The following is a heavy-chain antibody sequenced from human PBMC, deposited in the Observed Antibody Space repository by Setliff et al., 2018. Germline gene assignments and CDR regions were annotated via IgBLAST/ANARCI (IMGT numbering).Heavy chain of an antibody. CDR3: TTSISEDYDYGENEGVYYYYYYMDV. Sequence: GGSLRLSCAASGFTFSNAWMSWVRQAPGKGLEWVGRIKSKTDGGTTDYAAPVKGRFTITRDDSKNTLYLQMNSLKTEDTAVYYCTTSISEDYDYGENEGVYYYYYYMDVWGKGTTVTVSS. CDR1: GFTFSNAW. D-gene: IGHD4-17*01. V-gene: IGHV3-15*01. J-gene: IGHJ6*03. CDR2: IKSKTDGGTT.